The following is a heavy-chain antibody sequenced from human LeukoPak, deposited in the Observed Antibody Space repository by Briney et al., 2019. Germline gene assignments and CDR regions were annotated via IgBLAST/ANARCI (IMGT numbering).Heavy chain of an antibody. J-gene: IGHJ4*02. CDR2: ISGSSGAI. CDR1: GFTFSTYN. CDR3: ARFSSGGSGSYYNPFDY. V-gene: IGHV3-48*01. D-gene: IGHD3-10*01. Sequence: GGSLRLSCAASGFTFSTYNMSWVRQAPGKGLEWVSYISGSSGAIYYADSVKGRFTISRDNAKNSLYLQMNSLRAEDTALYYCARFSSGGSGSYYNPFDYWGQGTLVTVSS.